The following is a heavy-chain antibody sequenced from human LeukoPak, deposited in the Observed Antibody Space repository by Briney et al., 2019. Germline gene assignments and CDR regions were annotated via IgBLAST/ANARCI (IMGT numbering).Heavy chain of an antibody. CDR1: GYTFTGYY. J-gene: IGHJ4*02. CDR3: ARRKYSYGLHLFDY. CDR2: INPNSGGT. V-gene: IGHV1-2*02. D-gene: IGHD5-18*01. Sequence: ASVKVSCKASGYTFTGYYMHWVRQAPGQGLEWMGWINPNSGGTNYAQKFQGRVTMTRDTSISTAYMELSSLRSEDTAVYYCARRKYSYGLHLFDYWGQGTLVTVSS.